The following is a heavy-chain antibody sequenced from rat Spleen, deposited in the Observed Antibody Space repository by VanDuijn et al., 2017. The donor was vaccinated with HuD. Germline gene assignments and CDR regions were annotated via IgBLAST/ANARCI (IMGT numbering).Heavy chain of an antibody. CDR2: ISYDGITT. D-gene: IGHD1-2*01. CDR1: GFTFNNYG. Sequence: EVQLVESGGGLVQPGRSLKLSCVASGFTFNNYGMAWVRQAPTKGLEWVATISYDGITTYYRGSVRGRFTISGDDAKTTLYLQMDSLRPEDTATYYCTTRPYYSSLNWFPYWGQGTLVTVSS. CDR3: TTRPYYSSLNWFPY. J-gene: IGHJ3*01. V-gene: IGHV5-29*01.